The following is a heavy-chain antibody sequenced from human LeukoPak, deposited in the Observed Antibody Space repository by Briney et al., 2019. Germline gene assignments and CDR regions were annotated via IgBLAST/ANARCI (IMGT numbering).Heavy chain of an antibody. V-gene: IGHV3-30*02. Sequence: GGSLRLSCEASGFSFSSYGLHWVRQAPGKGPEWVAFIRYDGTNKYYAESVKGRFTISRDTSRNTLYLQMNSLRLEDTAVYYCAKDLMRDRWFGESWGQGTLVTVSS. J-gene: IGHJ5*02. CDR3: AKDLMRDRWFGES. D-gene: IGHD3-10*01. CDR2: IRYDGTNK. CDR1: GFSFSSYG.